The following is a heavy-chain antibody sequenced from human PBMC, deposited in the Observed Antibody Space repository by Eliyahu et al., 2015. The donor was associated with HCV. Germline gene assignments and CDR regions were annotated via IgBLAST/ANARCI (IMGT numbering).Heavy chain of an antibody. CDR3: ARDLYDGGNTGAFDY. CDR1: GGSIRSYX. Sequence: QVQLQESGPGLVKPSETLSLICTVSGGSIRSYXWSWIRXPAGKGLEWIGRLYRSGNTNYNPALKSRVTMSVDTSKNQFSLQLTSVTAADTAVYYCARDLYDGGNTGAFDYWGQGTLVTVSS. CDR2: LYRSGNT. J-gene: IGHJ4*02. V-gene: IGHV4-4*07. D-gene: IGHD4-23*01.